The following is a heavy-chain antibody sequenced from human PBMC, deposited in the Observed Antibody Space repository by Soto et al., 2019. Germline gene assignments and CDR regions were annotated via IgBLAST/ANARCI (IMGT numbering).Heavy chain of an antibody. CDR1: GGTFSSYA. CDR2: IIPIFGTA. D-gene: IGHD6-13*01. V-gene: IGHV1-69*13. CDR3: ARDFGTQYSSSWTTQYGMDV. Sequence: GASVKVSCKASGGTFSSYAISWVRQAPGQGLEWMGGIIPIFGTANYAQKFQGRVTITADESTSTAYMELSSLRSEDTAVYYCARDFGTQYSSSWTTQYGMDVWGQGTTVTVSS. J-gene: IGHJ6*02.